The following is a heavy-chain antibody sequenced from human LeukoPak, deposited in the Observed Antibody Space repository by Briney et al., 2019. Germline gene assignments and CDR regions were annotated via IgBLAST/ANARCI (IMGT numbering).Heavy chain of an antibody. D-gene: IGHD3-22*01. CDR3: ARQARSGYYYRAPDY. V-gene: IGHV5-51*01. Sequence: GESLKISCKGSGYSFTSYWIGWVRPMPGKGLEWMGIIYPGDSDTRYSPSFQGQVTISADKSISTAYLQWSSLKASDTAMYYCARQARSGYYYRAPDYWGQGTLVTVSS. CDR2: IYPGDSDT. CDR1: GYSFTSYW. J-gene: IGHJ4*02.